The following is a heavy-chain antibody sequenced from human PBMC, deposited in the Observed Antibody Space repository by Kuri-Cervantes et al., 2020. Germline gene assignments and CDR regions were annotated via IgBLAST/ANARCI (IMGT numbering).Heavy chain of an antibody. CDR3: ARYLIGYDFWSGYYTAGYWFDP. D-gene: IGHD3-3*01. CDR2: INHSGST. J-gene: IGHJ5*02. Sequence: SETLSLTCAVYGGSFSGYYWSWTRQPPGKGLEWIGEINHSGSTNYNPSLKSRVTISVDTSKNQFSLKLSSVTAADTAVCYCARYLIGYDFWSGYYTAGYWFDPWGQGTLVTVSS. CDR1: GGSFSGYY. V-gene: IGHV4-34*09.